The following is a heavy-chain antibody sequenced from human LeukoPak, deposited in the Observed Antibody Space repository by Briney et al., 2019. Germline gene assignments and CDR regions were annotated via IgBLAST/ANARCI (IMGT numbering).Heavy chain of an antibody. V-gene: IGHV4-61*08. CDR3: AREKSPERKTWLQLGAFDV. D-gene: IGHD5-24*01. CDR2: ISQTAST. CDR1: GGSISSGGYY. Sequence: PSETLSLTCTVSGGSISSGGYYWSWIRQHPGKGLEWIGYISQTASTNYNPSLKSRVTLSIDTSKNQLSFQLTSVTAADTAVYLCAREKSPERKTWLQLGAFDVWGQGTVVTVSS. J-gene: IGHJ3*01.